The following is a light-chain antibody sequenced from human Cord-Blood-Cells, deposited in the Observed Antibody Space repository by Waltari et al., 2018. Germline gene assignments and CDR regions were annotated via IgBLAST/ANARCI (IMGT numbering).Light chain of an antibody. CDR2: AAS. V-gene: IGKV1-9*01. Sequence: NQLTQSPSFLSASVGYRVPSTCRASQGISSYLAWYQHKPGKAPKPLIYAASTLQSGVPSRFSGSGSGTEFTLTISSLQPEDFATYYCQQLNSYPRTFGGGTKVEIK. J-gene: IGKJ4*01. CDR1: QGISSY. CDR3: QQLNSYPRT.